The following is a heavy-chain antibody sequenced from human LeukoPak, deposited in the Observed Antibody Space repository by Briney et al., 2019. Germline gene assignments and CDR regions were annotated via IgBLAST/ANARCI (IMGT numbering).Heavy chain of an antibody. D-gene: IGHD6-19*01. V-gene: IGHV3-7*01. CDR3: AREKIAVAGIGYYYYYMDV. CDR2: RKQDGSEK. CDR1: EFSVGSNY. Sequence: GGSLRLSCAASEFSVGSNYMTWVRQAPGKGLEWVANRKQDGSEKYYVDSVKGRFTISRDNAKNSLYLQMNSLRAEDTAVYYCAREKIAVAGIGYYYYYMDVWGKGTTVTVSS. J-gene: IGHJ6*03.